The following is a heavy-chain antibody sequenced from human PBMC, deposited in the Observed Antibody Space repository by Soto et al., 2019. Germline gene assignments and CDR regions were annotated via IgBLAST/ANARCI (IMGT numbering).Heavy chain of an antibody. J-gene: IGHJ5*02. CDR2: IYYTGTA. CDR1: GGSISGYY. V-gene: IGHV4-59*08. CDR3: AKCQGYNWFDP. Sequence: PSETLSLTCTVSGGSISGYYWSWIRQPPGKGLEYIAYIYYTGTANYNPSLEGRVSISLDTSKNQFSLRLSSVTAADTAVYYCAKCQGYNWFDPWGQGTLVTVSS.